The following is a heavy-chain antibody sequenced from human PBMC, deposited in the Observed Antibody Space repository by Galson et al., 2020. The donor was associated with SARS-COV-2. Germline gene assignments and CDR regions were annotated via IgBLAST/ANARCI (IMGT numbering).Heavy chain of an antibody. D-gene: IGHD2-2*02. CDR3: AKLSCNNFICYTEISFDAFDI. V-gene: IGHV3-9*01. CDR1: GFRFDDFA. J-gene: IGHJ3*02. Sequence: TAGSLRLSCAASGFRFDDFAMHWVRQPPATGLEWVSSISWNDGSIGYADSVKGRFTISRDNAMNYLYLQMNSLRPEDTALYYCAKLSCNNFICYTEISFDAFDIWGQGTMVSVSS. CDR2: ISWNDGSI.